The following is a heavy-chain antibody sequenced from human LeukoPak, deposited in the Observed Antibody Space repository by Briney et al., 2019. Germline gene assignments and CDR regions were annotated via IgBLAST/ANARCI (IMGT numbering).Heavy chain of an antibody. J-gene: IGHJ3*02. Sequence: ASVKVSCKASGYTFTGYYMHWVRQAPGQGLEWMGWINPNSGGTNYAQKFQGRVTMTRDTSISTAYMELSRLRSDDTAVYYCARDMGAGSSYNGHAFDIWGQGTMVTVSS. CDR1: GYTFTGYY. CDR2: INPNSGGT. CDR3: ARDMGAGSSYNGHAFDI. D-gene: IGHD3-10*01. V-gene: IGHV1-2*02.